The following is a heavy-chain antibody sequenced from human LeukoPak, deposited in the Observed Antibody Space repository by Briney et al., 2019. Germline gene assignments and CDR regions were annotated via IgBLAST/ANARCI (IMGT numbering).Heavy chain of an antibody. CDR2: IYYSGST. V-gene: IGHV4-59*01. CDR1: GGSISSYF. CDR3: ARGVGLSAAAGLFDY. Sequence: MSSETLSLTCTVSGGSISSYFWSWIRQPPGKGLEWIAYIYYSGSTSYNPSLKSRVTFSVDTSKNQFSLKLTSVTAADTAVYYCARGVGLSAAAGLFDYWGQGSRVTVS. J-gene: IGHJ4*02. D-gene: IGHD6-13*01.